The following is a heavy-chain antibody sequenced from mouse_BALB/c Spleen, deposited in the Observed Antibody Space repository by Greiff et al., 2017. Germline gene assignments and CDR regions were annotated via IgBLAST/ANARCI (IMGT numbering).Heavy chain of an antibody. CDR2: ISYSGST. J-gene: IGHJ4*01. V-gene: IGHV3-2*02. CDR1: GYSITSDYA. Sequence: VQLKQSGPGLVKPSQSLSLTCTVTGYSITSDYAWNWIRQFPGNKLEWMGYISYSGSTSYNPSLKSRISITRDTSKNQFFLQLNSVTTEDTATYYCAREYYGSRDYWGQGTSVTVSS. D-gene: IGHD1-1*01. CDR3: AREYYGSRDY.